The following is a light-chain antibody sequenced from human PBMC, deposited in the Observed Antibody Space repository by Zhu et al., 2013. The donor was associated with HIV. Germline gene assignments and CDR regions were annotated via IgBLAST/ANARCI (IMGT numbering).Light chain of an antibody. CDR3: QQYGSSPLT. Sequence: EIVLTQSPGTLSLSPGERATLSCRASQSVGSSYLAWYQQKPGQAPRLLIYGASSRATGIADRFSGSGSGRDFTLTITRLEPEDFATYFCQQYGSSPLTFGRRD. V-gene: IGKV3-20*01. CDR1: QSVGSSY. CDR2: GAS. J-gene: IGKJ4*01.